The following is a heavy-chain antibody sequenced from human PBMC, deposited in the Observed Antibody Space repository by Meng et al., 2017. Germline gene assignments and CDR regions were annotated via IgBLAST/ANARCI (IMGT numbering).Heavy chain of an antibody. Sequence: ASVKVSCKASGYTFTSYAMHWVRQAPGQRLEWMGWINAGNGNTKYSQKFQGRVTITRDTSASTAYMELSSLRSEDTAVYYCARRDYGDYAASGYWGQGTLVTVSS. CDR2: INAGNGNT. V-gene: IGHV1-3*01. CDR1: GYTFTSYA. CDR3: ARRDYGDYAASGY. D-gene: IGHD4-17*01. J-gene: IGHJ4*02.